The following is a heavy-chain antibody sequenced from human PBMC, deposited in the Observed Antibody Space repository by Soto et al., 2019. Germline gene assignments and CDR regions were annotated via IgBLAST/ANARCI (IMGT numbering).Heavy chain of an antibody. CDR2: INHSGST. V-gene: IGHV4-34*01. D-gene: IGHD3-16*02. CDR3: ARVWGSYRYYYYYGMDV. Sequence: PSETLSLTCAVYGGSFSGFYWSWIRQPPGKGLEWIGEINHSGSTNYNPSLKSRVTISVDTSKNQFSLKLSSVTAADTAVYYCARVWGSYRYYYYYGMDVWGQGTTVTVSS. J-gene: IGHJ6*02. CDR1: GGSFSGFY.